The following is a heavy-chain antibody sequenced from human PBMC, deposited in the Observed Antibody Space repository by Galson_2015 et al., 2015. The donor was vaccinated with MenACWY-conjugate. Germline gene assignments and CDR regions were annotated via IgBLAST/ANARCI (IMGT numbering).Heavy chain of an antibody. CDR1: GFTFRNYW. Sequence: SLRLSCAASGFTFRNYWMTWVRQAPGKGLEWVASIKKDGSEKYYVDSVKGRFTISRDNTKSSMYLEMNSLRDEDTAVYYCARGHYGMAVWGQGTTVTASS. CDR2: IKKDGSEK. J-gene: IGHJ6*02. V-gene: IGHV3-7*03. CDR3: ARGHYGMAV.